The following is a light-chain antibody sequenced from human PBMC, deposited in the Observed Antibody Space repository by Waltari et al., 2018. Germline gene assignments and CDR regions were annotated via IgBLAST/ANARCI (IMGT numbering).Light chain of an antibody. CDR2: EIS. CDR3: SSYAATHNLV. Sequence: QSALTQPPSASGSPGQSVTIACTGTSSAVGGSNFFSWYQQYPGKAPKLIIYEISNRPSGVPDRFSGSKSGNTASLTVSGLQPEDEAEYFCSSYAATHNLVFGGGTKLTV. CDR1: SSAVGGSNF. J-gene: IGLJ3*02. V-gene: IGLV2-8*01.